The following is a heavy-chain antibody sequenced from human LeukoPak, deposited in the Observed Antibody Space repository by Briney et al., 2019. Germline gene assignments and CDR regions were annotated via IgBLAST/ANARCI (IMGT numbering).Heavy chain of an antibody. D-gene: IGHD3-22*01. CDR1: GFTFSSYA. J-gene: IGHJ4*02. CDR2: ISGSGGST. V-gene: IGHV3-23*01. CDR3: AKGGRNDYYYDSSGYYYDY. Sequence: AGGSLRLSCAASGFTFSSYAMSWVRQAPGKGLEWVSAISGSGGSTYYADSVKGRFTISRDNSKNTLYLQMNSLRAEDTAVYYCAKGGRNDYYYDSSGYYYDYWGQGTLVTVSS.